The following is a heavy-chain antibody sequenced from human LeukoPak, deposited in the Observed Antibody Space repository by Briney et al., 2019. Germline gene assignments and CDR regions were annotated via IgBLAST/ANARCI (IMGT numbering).Heavy chain of an antibody. D-gene: IGHD1-1*01. J-gene: IGHJ4*02. CDR2: ITHSGST. V-gene: IGHV4-34*01. CDR1: GGSFSGFY. Sequence: SETLSLTCAVYGGSFSGFYWNWIRQPPGKGLEWIGEITHSGSTNYNPSLKSRVTISVDTSKNQFSLKLSSVTAADTAVYYCARDRGTWNDDGFDYWGQGTLVTVSS. CDR3: ARDRGTWNDDGFDY.